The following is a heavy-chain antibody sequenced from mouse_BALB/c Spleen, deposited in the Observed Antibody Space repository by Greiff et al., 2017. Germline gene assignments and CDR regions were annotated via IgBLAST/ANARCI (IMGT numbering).Heavy chain of an antibody. Sequence: VQLQQSGAELVRPGVSVKISCKGSGYTFTDYAMHWVKQSHAKSLEWIGVISTYYGDASYNQKFKGKATMTVDKSSSTAYMELARLTSEDSAIYYCARDGRFPYYFDYWGQGTTLTVSS. D-gene: IGHD3-1*01. J-gene: IGHJ2*01. V-gene: IGHV1S137*01. CDR1: GYTFTDYA. CDR2: ISTYYGDA. CDR3: ARDGRFPYYFDY.